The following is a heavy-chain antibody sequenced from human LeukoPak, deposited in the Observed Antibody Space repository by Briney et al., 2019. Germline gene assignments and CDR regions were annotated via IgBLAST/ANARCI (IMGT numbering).Heavy chain of an antibody. V-gene: IGHV1-8*01. CDR3: AREMAGYCSGGSC. J-gene: IGHJ4*02. D-gene: IGHD2-15*01. Sequence: ASVKVSCKASVYTFTSYDINWVRQATGQGPEWMGWINPNSGNTGYAQKFQGRVTMTRNTSISTAYMELSSLRSEDTAVYYCAREMAGYCSGGSCWGQGTLVTVSS. CDR1: VYTFTSYD. CDR2: INPNSGNT.